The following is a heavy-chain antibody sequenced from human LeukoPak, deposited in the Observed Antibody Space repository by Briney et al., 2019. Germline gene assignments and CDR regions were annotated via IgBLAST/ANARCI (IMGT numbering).Heavy chain of an antibody. D-gene: IGHD6-13*01. CDR3: ARGLVRVQLVYSLGY. V-gene: IGHV3-30-3*01. CDR2: ISYDGSNK. Sequence: PGRSLRLSCAASGFTFSSYAMHWVRQAPGKGLEWVAVISYDGSNKYYADSVKGRFTISRDNSKNTLYLQMNGLRAEDTAVYYCARGLVRVQLVYSLGYWGQGTLVTVSS. J-gene: IGHJ4*02. CDR1: GFTFSSYA.